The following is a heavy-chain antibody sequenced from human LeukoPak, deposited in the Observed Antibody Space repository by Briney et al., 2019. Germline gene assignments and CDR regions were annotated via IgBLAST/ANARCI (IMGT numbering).Heavy chain of an antibody. CDR1: GFAFSSYS. Sequence: HPGGSLRLSCAASGFAFSSYSMNWVRQAPGKGLEWVSYISSSSSTIYYADSVKGRFTISRDNAKTSLYLQMNSLRAEDTAVYYCARDMWFGDMDVWGKGTTVTVSS. CDR3: ARDMWFGDMDV. CDR2: ISSSSSTI. V-gene: IGHV3-48*04. D-gene: IGHD3-10*01. J-gene: IGHJ6*04.